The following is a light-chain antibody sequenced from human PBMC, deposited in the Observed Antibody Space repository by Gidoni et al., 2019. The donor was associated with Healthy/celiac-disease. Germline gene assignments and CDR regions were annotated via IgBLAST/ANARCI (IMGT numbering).Light chain of an antibody. J-gene: IGKJ4*01. CDR3: QQRSNWPT. Sequence: EIVLTQSPATLSLSPGERATLSCRASQSVSSYLGWYQQKPCQAPRLLIYDASNRATGIPARFSGSGSGTDFTLTISSLVPEDFAVYYCQQRSNWPTFGGGTKVEIK. V-gene: IGKV3-11*01. CDR2: DAS. CDR1: QSVSSY.